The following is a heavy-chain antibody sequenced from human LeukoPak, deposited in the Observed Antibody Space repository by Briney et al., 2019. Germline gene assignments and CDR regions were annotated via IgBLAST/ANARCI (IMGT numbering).Heavy chain of an antibody. CDR1: GYSFTSYW. D-gene: IGHD3-16*01. CDR2: IDPGDSYI. J-gene: IGHJ6*02. Sequence: GESLKISCKGSGYSFTSYWISWVRQMPGKGLEWMGRIDPGDSYINYSPSFQGHVTISADKSISTAYLQWSSLKASGTAMYYCARQRFDYGYGMDVWGQGTTVTVSS. V-gene: IGHV5-10-1*01. CDR3: ARQRFDYGYGMDV.